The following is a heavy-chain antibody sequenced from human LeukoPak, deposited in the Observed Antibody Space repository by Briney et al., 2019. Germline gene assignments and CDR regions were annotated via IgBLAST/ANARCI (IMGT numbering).Heavy chain of an antibody. CDR1: GGSITSSSYY. CDR2: IYYSEST. J-gene: IGHJ1*01. CDR3: AREHSTVKSILDL. V-gene: IGHV4-39*02. D-gene: IGHD4-17*01. Sequence: SETLSDTCTVSGGSITSSSYYWGWIRQPPGKGLEWIGAIYYSESTYYNPSRTIHVTKSVDTSKNQFSLRLSSVTAADTAVYYCAREHSTVKSILDLWRQGTLVTVSS.